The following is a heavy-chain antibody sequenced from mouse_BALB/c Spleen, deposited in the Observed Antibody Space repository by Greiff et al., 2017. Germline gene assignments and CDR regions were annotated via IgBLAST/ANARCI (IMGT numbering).Heavy chain of an antibody. CDR2: IWSGGST. J-gene: IGHJ2*01. CDR1: GFSLTSYG. CDR3: ARKNYGYYFDY. Sequence: QVQLKQSGPGLVQPSQSLSITCTVSGFSLTSYGVHWVRQSPGKGLEWLGVIWSGGSTDYYAAFISRLSISKDNSKSQVFFKMNSLQANDTAIYYCARKNYGYYFDYWGQGTTLTVSS. V-gene: IGHV2-2*02. D-gene: IGHD1-1*02.